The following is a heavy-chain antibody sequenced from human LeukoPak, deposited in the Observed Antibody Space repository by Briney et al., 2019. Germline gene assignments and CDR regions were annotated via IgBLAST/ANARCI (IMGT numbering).Heavy chain of an antibody. CDR3: AVTLGYCSSTSCHNNWFDP. V-gene: IGHV4-34*01. CDR2: INHSGST. D-gene: IGHD2-2*02. J-gene: IGHJ5*02. Sequence: SETLSLTCAVYGGSFSGYYWSWIRQPPGKGLEWIGEINHSGSTNYNPSLKSRVTISVDTSKNQFSLKLSSVTAADTAVYYCAVTLGYCSSTSCHNNWFDPWGQGTLVTVPS. CDR1: GGSFSGYY.